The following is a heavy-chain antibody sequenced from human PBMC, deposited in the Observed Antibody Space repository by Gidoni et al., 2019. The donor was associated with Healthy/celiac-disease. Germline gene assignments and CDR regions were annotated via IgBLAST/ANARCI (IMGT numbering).Heavy chain of an antibody. CDR2: ISGRGGST. Sequence: EVQLLESGGGLVQPGGSLRLSCAASGFTFSSSAIGWVRQAPGKGLVGVSAISGRGGSTYYADAVKGRFTISRDKSKNTLYLQMNSLRAEDTAVYYCAKEAMRLLYFDYWGQGTLVTVSS. CDR3: AKEAMRLLYFDY. J-gene: IGHJ4*02. CDR1: GFTFSSSA. V-gene: IGHV3-23*01.